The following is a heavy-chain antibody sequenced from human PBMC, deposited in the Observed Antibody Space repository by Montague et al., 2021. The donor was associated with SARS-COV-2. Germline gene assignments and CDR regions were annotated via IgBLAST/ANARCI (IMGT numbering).Heavy chain of an antibody. J-gene: IGHJ4*02. D-gene: IGHD2-8*01. Sequence: SLRLSCAASGFDFFNFDMAWVRQAPGRGLEWISDISSGGATILYADSLKGRFTISRDNIQKSLYLQMNSLRAEGTAVYYCATNKYCTLHDCLHGRHYFDHWGQGTLVTVSS. V-gene: IGHV3-48*03. CDR1: GFDFFNFD. CDR2: ISSGGATI. CDR3: ATNKYCTLHDCLHGRHYFDH.